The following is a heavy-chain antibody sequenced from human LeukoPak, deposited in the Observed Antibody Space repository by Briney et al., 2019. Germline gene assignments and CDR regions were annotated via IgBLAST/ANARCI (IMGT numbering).Heavy chain of an antibody. CDR2: IYYSGST. D-gene: IGHD2-15*01. CDR3: ARDSVVVVAATRTYYYGMDV. J-gene: IGHJ6*04. Sequence: SETLSLTCTVSGGSISSYYWSWIRQPPGKGLDRIGYIYYSGSTNSNPSLKSRVTISVDTSKNQFSLKLSSVTAADTAVYYCARDSVVVVAATRTYYYGMDVWGKGTTVTVSS. CDR1: GGSISSYY. V-gene: IGHV4-59*01.